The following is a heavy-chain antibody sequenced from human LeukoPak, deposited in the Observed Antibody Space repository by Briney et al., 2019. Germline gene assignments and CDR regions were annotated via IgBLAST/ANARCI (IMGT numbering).Heavy chain of an antibody. CDR2: ISGSGGST. D-gene: IGHD2-15*01. V-gene: IGHV3-23*01. J-gene: IGHJ3*01. CDR1: GFTFSSYG. Sequence: GGSLRLSCAASGFTFSSYGMSWVRQAPGKGLEWVSAISGSGGSTYYAESVNGRFTISRDNSKNTLYLQMTSLRAEDTAVYYCARGFCSGGSCYDAFDLWGQGTMVTVSS. CDR3: ARGFCSGGSCYDAFDL.